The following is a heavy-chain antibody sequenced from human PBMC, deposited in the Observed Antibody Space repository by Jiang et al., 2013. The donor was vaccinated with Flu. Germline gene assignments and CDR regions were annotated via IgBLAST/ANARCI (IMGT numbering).Heavy chain of an antibody. CDR3: AKWARRIMITFGGPSFDY. CDR1: GFTFSSYA. V-gene: IGHV3-23*01. CDR2: ISGSGGST. Sequence: VQLLESGGGLVQPGGSLRLSCAASGFTFSSYAMSWVRQAPGKGLEWVSAISGSGGSTYYADSVKGRFTISRDNSKNTLYLQMNSLRAEDTAVYYCAKWARRIMITFGGPSFDYWGQGTLVTVSS. D-gene: IGHD3-16*01. J-gene: IGHJ4*02.